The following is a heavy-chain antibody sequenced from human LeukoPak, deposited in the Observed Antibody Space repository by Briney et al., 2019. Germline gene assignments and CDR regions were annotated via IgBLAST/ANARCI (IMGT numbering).Heavy chain of an antibody. V-gene: IGHV3-21*01. D-gene: IGHD5-12*01. CDR1: GFTFSSYS. J-gene: IGHJ5*02. Sequence: GGSLRLSCAAPGFTFSSYSMNWVRRAPGKGLEWVSSISSSSSYIYYADSVKGRFTISRDNAKNSLYLQMNSLRAEDTAVYYCSRDRLGGLDLWGQGTLVTVSS. CDR2: ISSSSSYI. CDR3: SRDRLGGLDL.